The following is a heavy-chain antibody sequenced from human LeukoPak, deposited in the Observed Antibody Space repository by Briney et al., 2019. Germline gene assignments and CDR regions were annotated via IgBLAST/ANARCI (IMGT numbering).Heavy chain of an antibody. Sequence: ASVKVSCKVSGYTLTELSMHWVRQAPGKGLEWMGGFDPEDGETIYAQKFQGRVTMTRDTSTSTVYMELSSLRSEDTAVYYCARDLDNHIDYWGQGTLVTVSS. CDR2: FDPEDGET. J-gene: IGHJ4*02. D-gene: IGHD1-14*01. CDR3: ARDLDNHIDY. V-gene: IGHV1-24*01. CDR1: GYTLTELS.